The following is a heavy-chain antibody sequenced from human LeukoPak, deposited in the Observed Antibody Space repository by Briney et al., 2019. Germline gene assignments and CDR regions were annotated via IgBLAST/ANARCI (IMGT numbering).Heavy chain of an antibody. CDR1: GFTFSGYW. V-gene: IGHV3-74*03. J-gene: IGHJ4*02. D-gene: IGHD3-10*01. CDR2: INSGGGTT. CDR3: ARDWSGSGSSYFDY. Sequence: GGSLRLSCAASGFTFSGYWMHWVRQAPGKGLVWVSGINSGGGTTTYADSVRGRFTISRDNAKNTLYLQMNSLRSEDTAVYYCARDWSGSGSSYFDYWGQGTLVTVSS.